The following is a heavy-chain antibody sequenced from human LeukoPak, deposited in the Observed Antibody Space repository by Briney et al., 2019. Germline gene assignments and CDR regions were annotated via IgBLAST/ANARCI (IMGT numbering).Heavy chain of an antibody. CDR1: GFTFSSYA. J-gene: IGHJ4*02. CDR3: AKPEMIVVVIALPDC. Sequence: GGSLRLSCAASGFTFSSYAMSWVRQAPGKGLEWVSGISGSGDNTYYADSVKGRFTISRDNSKNTLYLQMNSLRAEDTAVYYCAKPEMIVVVIALPDCWGQGTLVTVSS. CDR2: ISGSGDNT. D-gene: IGHD3-22*01. V-gene: IGHV3-23*01.